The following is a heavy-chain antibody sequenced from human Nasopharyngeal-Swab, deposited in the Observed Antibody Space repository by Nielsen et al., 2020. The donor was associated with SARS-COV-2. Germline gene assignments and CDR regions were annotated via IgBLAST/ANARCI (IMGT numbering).Heavy chain of an antibody. CDR3: TTDYYFDY. V-gene: IGHV3-73*01. CDR1: GFVFSGSA. J-gene: IGHJ4*02. CDR2: IGDKDHNYAT. Sequence: GGSLRLSCAASGFVFSGSAMHWVRQASGQGLEWIGRIGDKDHNYATVYAASLKGRFTISRDDSVNTAYLQMDSLNTEGTALYYCTTDYYFDYWGQGTLVTVSS.